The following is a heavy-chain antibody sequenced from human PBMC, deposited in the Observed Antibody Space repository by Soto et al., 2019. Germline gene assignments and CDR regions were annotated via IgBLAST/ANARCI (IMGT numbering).Heavy chain of an antibody. CDR3: ARHVPYCSDTSHCAYGMDV. J-gene: IGHJ6*02. CDR1: CFSIPSYY. V-gene: IGHV4-59*08. D-gene: IGHD2-2*01. CDR2: IYYSGST. Sequence: SATLSLTCTLSCFSIPSYYWRWIQQPPRAGLEWIGYIYYSGSTNYNPSLKSRVTISVDTSKNQFSLKLSSVTAADTAVYYCARHVPYCSDTSHCAYGMDVWGQGTTVTVS.